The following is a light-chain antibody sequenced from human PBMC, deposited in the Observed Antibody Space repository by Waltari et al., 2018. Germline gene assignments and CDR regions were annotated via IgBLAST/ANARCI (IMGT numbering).Light chain of an antibody. Sequence: QSALHQPRSVSGSPGQSVTISCTGTSRDVGASQYVSWFQQHPGGAPKLLIFDVTERPSGVPDRFSGSKSANTASLTISGLQPDDEADYYCCSYAGTYTYVFGPGTSVTVL. CDR3: CSYAGTYTYV. J-gene: IGLJ1*01. CDR1: SRDVGASQY. CDR2: DVT. V-gene: IGLV2-11*01.